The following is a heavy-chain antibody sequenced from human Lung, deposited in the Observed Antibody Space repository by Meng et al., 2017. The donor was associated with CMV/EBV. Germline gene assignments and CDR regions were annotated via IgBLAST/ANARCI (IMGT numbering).Heavy chain of an antibody. J-gene: IGHJ4*02. D-gene: IGHD3-10*01. V-gene: IGHV3-74*01. CDR3: ARDPVRGDLDY. Sequence: SCAASGFTFSNYWIHWVRQAPGKGLEWVSRINTDGSSTAYADSAKGRFTISRDNAKNTVFLHISSVRAEDTAVFYWARDPVRGDLDYWGQGTLVTVSS. CDR1: GFTFSNYW. CDR2: INTDGSST.